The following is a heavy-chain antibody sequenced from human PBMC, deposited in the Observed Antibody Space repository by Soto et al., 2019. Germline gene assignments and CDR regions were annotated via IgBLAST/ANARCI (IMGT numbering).Heavy chain of an antibody. V-gene: IGHV1-69*13. Sequence: SVKVSCKASGGTFSNYAISWVRQAPGQGLEWMGGIIPIFGTANYAQKFQGRVTITADESTSTAYMELSSLRSEDTAVYYCEAAAAGLYYYYGMDVWGQGTTVTVSS. D-gene: IGHD6-13*01. CDR1: GGTFSNYA. CDR2: IIPIFGTA. CDR3: EAAAAGLYYYYGMDV. J-gene: IGHJ6*02.